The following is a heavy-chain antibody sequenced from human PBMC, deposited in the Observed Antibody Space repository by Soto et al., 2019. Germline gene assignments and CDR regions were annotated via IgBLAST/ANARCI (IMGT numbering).Heavy chain of an antibody. V-gene: IGHV4-59*11. Sequence: PSVTLSLTCTVSGGSISSHPWSWIRQPPGKGLEWIGYIYYSGSSNYNPSLKSRVTMSVDTSKNQFSMKLSSVTAADTAVYYCARAWRSNSGYDVFDYWRQGTLVSVSS. CDR2: IYYSGSS. CDR3: ARAWRSNSGYDVFDY. CDR1: GGSISSHP. J-gene: IGHJ4*02. D-gene: IGHD2-2*01.